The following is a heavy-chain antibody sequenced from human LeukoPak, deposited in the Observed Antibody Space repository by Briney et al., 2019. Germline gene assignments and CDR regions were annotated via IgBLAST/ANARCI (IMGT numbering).Heavy chain of an antibody. CDR2: ISGSGDST. CDR3: AKDPYHSSDYYLNY. D-gene: IGHD3-22*01. J-gene: IGHJ4*02. CDR1: GFTFSSYA. V-gene: IGHV3-23*01. Sequence: PGGSLRLSCAVPGFTFSSYAMSWVRQAPGKGLEWVSAISGSGDSTYYGDPVKGRFTISRDNSKNTLYLQMNSLRGEDTAVYYCAKDPYHSSDYYLNYWGQGTLVTVSS.